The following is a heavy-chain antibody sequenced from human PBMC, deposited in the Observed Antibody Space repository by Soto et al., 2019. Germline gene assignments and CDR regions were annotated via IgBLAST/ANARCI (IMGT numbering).Heavy chain of an antibody. CDR2: IYHSGST. J-gene: IGHJ4*02. CDR1: GGSMSSSNW. CDR3: ARWELRGGADY. Sequence: QVQLQESGPGLVKPSGTLSLTCAVSGGSMSSSNWWRWVRQPPGKGLEWIGEIYHSGSTNYNPPLKRRVTISVDRSKNQFSLKLCSVTAADTSVYYCARWELRGGADYWGQGTLVTVSS. V-gene: IGHV4-4*02. D-gene: IGHD1-26*01.